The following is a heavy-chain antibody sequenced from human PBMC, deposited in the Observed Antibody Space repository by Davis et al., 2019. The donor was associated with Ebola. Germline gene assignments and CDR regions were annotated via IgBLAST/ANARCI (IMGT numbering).Heavy chain of an antibody. Sequence: AASVKVSCKASGGTFSSYAISWVRQAPGQGLEWMGGIIPIFGTANYAPKFQGRVTITADKSTSTAYMELSSLRSEDTAVYYCARDQYGDYVVYSGWGQGTLVTVSS. CDR2: IIPIFGTA. CDR1: GGTFSSYA. D-gene: IGHD4-17*01. V-gene: IGHV1-69*06. CDR3: ARDQYGDYVVYSG. J-gene: IGHJ4*02.